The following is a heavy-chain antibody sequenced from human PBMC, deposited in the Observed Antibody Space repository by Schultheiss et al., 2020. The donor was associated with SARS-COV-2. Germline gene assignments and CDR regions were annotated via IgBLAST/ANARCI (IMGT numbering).Heavy chain of an antibody. CDR3: ARVTQWLDGFFDY. J-gene: IGHJ4*02. CDR2: IYSGGST. CDR1: GFTFSSYA. Sequence: GGSLRLSCAASGFTFSSYAMSWVRQAPGKGLEWVSVIYSGGSTYYADSVKGRFTISRDNSKNTLYLQMNSLRAEDTAVYYCARVTQWLDGFFDYWGQGTLVTVSS. D-gene: IGHD6-19*01. V-gene: IGHV3-53*01.